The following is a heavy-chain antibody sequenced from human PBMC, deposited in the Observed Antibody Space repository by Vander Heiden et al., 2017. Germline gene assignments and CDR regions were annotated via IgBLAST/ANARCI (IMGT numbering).Heavy chain of an antibody. Sequence: EVQVLESGGGLGQPGGSLRLSCAASGFSFNSYAMNWHRQPPGKGLEWVASICGGGECPYYADSVKGRFTVSRDNSKNTLYLQMDSLRVEDTAVYYCAKDRMGFYQAEDYWGQGTLVTVSS. CDR3: AKDRMGFYQAEDY. J-gene: IGHJ4*02. CDR1: GFSFNSYA. D-gene: IGHD2-8*01. CDR2: ICGGGECP. V-gene: IGHV3-23*01.